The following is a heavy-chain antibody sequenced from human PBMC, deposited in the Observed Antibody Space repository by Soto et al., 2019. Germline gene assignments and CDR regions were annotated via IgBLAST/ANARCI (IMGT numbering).Heavy chain of an antibody. Sequence: GASVKVSCKASGYTFTGYYMHWVRQAPGQGLEWMGWINPNSGGTNYAQKFQGWVTMTRDTSISTAYMELSRLRSDDTAVYYCARGYSGYDPWDYFDYWGQGTLVTVSS. CDR2: INPNSGGT. CDR1: GYTFTGYY. J-gene: IGHJ4*02. D-gene: IGHD5-12*01. CDR3: ARGYSGYDPWDYFDY. V-gene: IGHV1-2*04.